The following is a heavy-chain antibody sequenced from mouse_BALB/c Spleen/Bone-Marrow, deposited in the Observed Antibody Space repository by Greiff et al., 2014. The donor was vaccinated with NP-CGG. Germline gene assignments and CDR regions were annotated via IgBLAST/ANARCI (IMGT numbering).Heavy chain of an antibody. CDR1: GYTFTNYT. V-gene: IGHV1-4*01. CDR3: ARGKTGFYGMDY. J-gene: IGHJ4*01. D-gene: IGHD4-1*01. Sequence: QVHVKQSGAELARPGASVKMSRKASGYTFTNYTMHWVKQRPGQGLEWIGYINPSSGYTNYNQKFKDTATLTADKSSSTAYMQLSSLTSADSAVYYCARGKTGFYGMDYWGQGASVTVSS. CDR2: INPSSGYT.